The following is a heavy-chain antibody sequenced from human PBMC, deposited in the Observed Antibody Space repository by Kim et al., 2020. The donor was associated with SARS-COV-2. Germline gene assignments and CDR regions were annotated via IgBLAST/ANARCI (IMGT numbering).Heavy chain of an antibody. J-gene: IGHJ4*02. CDR3: ARAGNGGHFDY. V-gene: IGHV3-7*01. D-gene: IGHD3-16*01. Sequence: KYYVDSGQGRFTLSRDNAKNSLYLQMNSLRAEDTAVYYCARAGNGGHFDYWGQGTLVTVSS. CDR2: K.